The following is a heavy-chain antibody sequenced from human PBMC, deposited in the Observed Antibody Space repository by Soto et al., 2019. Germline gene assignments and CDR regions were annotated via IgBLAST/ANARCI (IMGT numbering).Heavy chain of an antibody. CDR3: ARHIVVITFPVAFDI. V-gene: IGHV5-10-1*01. J-gene: IGHJ3*02. CDR1: GYSFGSYW. Sequence: PGESLKISCTGSGYSFGSYWISWVRQMPGKGLEWMGRIDPSDSYTNYSPSFQGHVTISADKSISTAYLQWSSLKASDTAMYYCARHIVVITFPVAFDIWGQGTTVTVSS. CDR2: IDPSDSYT. D-gene: IGHD3-22*01.